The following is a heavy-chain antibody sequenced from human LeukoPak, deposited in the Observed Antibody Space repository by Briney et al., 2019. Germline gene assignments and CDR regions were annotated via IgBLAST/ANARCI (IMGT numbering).Heavy chain of an antibody. D-gene: IGHD6-13*01. CDR2: VSSSGATI. CDR3: AKFAGPYYYYMDV. CDR1: GFTFSRYS. Sequence: GGSLRLSCAASGFTFSRYSMNWVRQAPGKGLEWVSYVSSSGATIYYADSVKGRFTISRDNSKNTLYLQMNSLRAEDTAVYYCAKFAGPYYYYMDVWGKGTTVTVSS. J-gene: IGHJ6*03. V-gene: IGHV3-48*01.